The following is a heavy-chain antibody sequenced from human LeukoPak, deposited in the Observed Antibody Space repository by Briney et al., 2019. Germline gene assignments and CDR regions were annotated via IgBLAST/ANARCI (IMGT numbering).Heavy chain of an antibody. V-gene: IGHV1-18*01. D-gene: IGHD2-2*01. CDR3: ANLLGYCSSTSCWNWFDP. J-gene: IGHJ5*02. CDR1: GYTFTIYG. Sequence: ASVKVSCKASGYTFTIYGISWVRQAPGQGLEWMGWISAYNGNTNYAQKLQGRVTMTTDTSTSTAYMELRSLRSDDTAVYYCANLLGYCSSTSCWNWFDPWGQGTLVTVSS. CDR2: ISAYNGNT.